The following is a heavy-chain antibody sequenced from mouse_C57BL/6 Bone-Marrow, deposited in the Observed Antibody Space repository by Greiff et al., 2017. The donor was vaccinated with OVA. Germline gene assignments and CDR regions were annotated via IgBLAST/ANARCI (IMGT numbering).Heavy chain of an antibody. D-gene: IGHD1-1*01. CDR3: ARGEGPYYGSSYEYFDV. V-gene: IGHV5-4*03. Sequence: EVKLMESGGGLVKPGGSLKLSCAASGFTFSSYAMSWVRQTPEKRLEWVATISDGGSYTYYPDNVKGRFTISRDNAKNNLYLQMSHLKSEDTAMYYCARGEGPYYGSSYEYFDVWGTGTTVTVSS. CDR2: ISDGGSYT. J-gene: IGHJ1*03. CDR1: GFTFSSYA.